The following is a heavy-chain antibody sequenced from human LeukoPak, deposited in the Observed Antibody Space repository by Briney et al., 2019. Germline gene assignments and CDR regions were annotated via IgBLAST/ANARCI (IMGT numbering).Heavy chain of an antibody. CDR2: ISAYNGNT. Sequence: ASVKVSCKASGYTFTSYDIIWVRQAPGQGLEWMGWISAYNGNTNYAQKLQGRVTMTTDTSTSTAYMELRSLRAADTAVYYCARDSGYAPPKLDYWGQGSLVTVSS. CDR3: ARDSGYAPPKLDY. V-gene: IGHV1-18*01. J-gene: IGHJ4*02. CDR1: GYTFTSYD. D-gene: IGHD2-15*01.